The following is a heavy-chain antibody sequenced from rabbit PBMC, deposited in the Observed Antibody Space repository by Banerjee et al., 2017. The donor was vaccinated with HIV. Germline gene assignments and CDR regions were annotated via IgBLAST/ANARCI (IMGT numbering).Heavy chain of an antibody. J-gene: IGHJ4*01. V-gene: IGHV1S45*01. CDR1: GFTLSSYG. Sequence: QEQLEESGGGLVKPEGSLKLPCTVSGFTLSSYGMCWVRQAPGKGLEWIGCINTGSGSAYYANWAKGRFTISKTSSTTVTLQMTSLTAADTATYFCARDAGGDGYSNDLWGPGTLVTVS. CDR3: ARDAGGDGYSNDL. CDR2: INTGSGSA. D-gene: IGHD7-1*01.